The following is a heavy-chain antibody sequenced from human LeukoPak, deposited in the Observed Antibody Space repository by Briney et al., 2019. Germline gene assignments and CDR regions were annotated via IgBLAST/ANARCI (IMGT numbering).Heavy chain of an antibody. Sequence: GGSLRLSCAASGFTFSSYWMHWVRQAPGKGLEWVSAISGSGGSTYYADSVKGRFTISRDNSKNTLYLQMNSLRAEDTAVYYCAKDLRLRYFDWLQPAKYWGQGTLVTVSS. CDR3: AKDLRLRYFDWLQPAKY. V-gene: IGHV3-23*01. D-gene: IGHD3-9*01. J-gene: IGHJ4*02. CDR2: ISGSGGST. CDR1: GFTFSSYW.